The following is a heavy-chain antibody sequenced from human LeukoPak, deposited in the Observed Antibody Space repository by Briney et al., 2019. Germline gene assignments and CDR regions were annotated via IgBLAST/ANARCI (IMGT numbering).Heavy chain of an antibody. CDR3: ARYCSSTSCYVSLDY. V-gene: IGHV1-2*02. D-gene: IGHD2-2*01. CDR1: GYTFTGYY. Sequence: GASVKVSCKASGYTFTGYYMHWVRQAPGQGLEWMGWINPNSGGTNYAQKFQGRVTMTRDTSISTAYMELSRLRSDDTAVYYCARYCSSTSCYVSLDYWGQGTLVTVSS. CDR2: INPNSGGT. J-gene: IGHJ4*02.